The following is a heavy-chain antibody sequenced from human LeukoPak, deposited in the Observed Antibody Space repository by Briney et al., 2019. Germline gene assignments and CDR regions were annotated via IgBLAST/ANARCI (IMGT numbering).Heavy chain of an antibody. Sequence: GGSLRLSCAVSGLTFSSSWMDWVRQAPGKGLEWVASINPDGNKKYSADSVKGRFTISRDSAENSLYLQMNSLRVEDTAFYYCARDLAYSRLDYWGQGMLVTASS. CDR2: INPDGNKK. CDR1: GLTFSSSW. J-gene: IGHJ4*02. D-gene: IGHD5-18*01. V-gene: IGHV3-7*01. CDR3: ARDLAYSRLDY.